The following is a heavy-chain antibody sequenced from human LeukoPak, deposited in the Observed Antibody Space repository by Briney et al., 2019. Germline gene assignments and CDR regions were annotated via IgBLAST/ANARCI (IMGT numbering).Heavy chain of an antibody. CDR2: MNPNSGNT. Sequence: ASVKVSCKACGYTFTSYDINWVRQATGQGREWMGWMNPNSGNTGYAQKFQGRVTMTRNSSLSTAYLELSSLRSEDTAVYYCARAPFRRQVPAAYGNYYYMDVWGKGTTVTVSS. V-gene: IGHV1-8*01. D-gene: IGHD2-2*01. CDR3: ARAPFRRQVPAAYGNYYYMDV. CDR1: GYTFTSYD. J-gene: IGHJ6*03.